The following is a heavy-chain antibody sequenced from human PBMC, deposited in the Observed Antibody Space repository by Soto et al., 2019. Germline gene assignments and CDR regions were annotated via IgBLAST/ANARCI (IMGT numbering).Heavy chain of an antibody. CDR1: GFTVSSKY. Sequence: PGGSLRLSCAASGFTVSSKYMSWVRQAPGKGLEWVSVIYSGGSTYYADSVKGRFTISRDNSKNTLYLQMNSLRAEDTAVYYCARDVVVVAATGANDAFDIWGQGTMVTVSS. V-gene: IGHV3-66*01. D-gene: IGHD2-15*01. CDR3: ARDVVVVAATGANDAFDI. CDR2: IYSGGST. J-gene: IGHJ3*02.